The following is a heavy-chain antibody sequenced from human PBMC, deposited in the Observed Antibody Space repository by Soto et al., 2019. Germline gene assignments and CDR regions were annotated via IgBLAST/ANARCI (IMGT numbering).Heavy chain of an antibody. CDR2: IHYTGST. CDR3: ARDLTISSTDGPLDP. V-gene: IGHV4-59*01. J-gene: IGHJ5*02. CDR1: GGPMSRYY. D-gene: IGHD1-1*01. Sequence: SETLSLTCTVSGGPMSRYYWTWIRQPPGKGLEWIGNIHYTGSTNYNPSLKSRVTILLGTSTSQFSLKVSSVTAADTAVYYCARDLTISSTDGPLDPWGHGTLVTVSS.